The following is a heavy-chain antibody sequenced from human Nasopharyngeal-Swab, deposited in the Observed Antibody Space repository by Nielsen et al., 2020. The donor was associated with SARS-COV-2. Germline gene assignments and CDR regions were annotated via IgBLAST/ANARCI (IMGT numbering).Heavy chain of an antibody. Sequence: ASAKVSCKASGYTFSKYGIHWVRQAPGQGLEWMGWISAYNGNTNYAWKFQGRLTMTTDTSTSTAYMELRSLTSDDTAVYYCARPIGSIGYDQLAPLSWGQGTLVTVSS. J-gene: IGHJ4*02. CDR3: ARPIGSIGYDQLAPLS. CDR1: GYTFSKYG. V-gene: IGHV1-18*04. CDR2: ISAYNGNT. D-gene: IGHD5-12*01.